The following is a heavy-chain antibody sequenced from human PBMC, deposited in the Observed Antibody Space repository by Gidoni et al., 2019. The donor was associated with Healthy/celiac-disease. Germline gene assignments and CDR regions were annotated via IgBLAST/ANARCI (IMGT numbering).Heavy chain of an antibody. CDR1: GYTFTSYY. D-gene: IGHD3-16*02. Sequence: QVQLVQSGAEVTKPGASVKVSCKASGYTFTSYYMHWVRQAPGQGLEWMGIINPSGGSTSYAQKFQGRVTMTRDTSTSTVYMELSSLRSEDTAVYYCARVQKSDIGGVIPHYFDYWGQGTLVTVSS. CDR3: ARVQKSDIGGVIPHYFDY. J-gene: IGHJ4*02. V-gene: IGHV1-46*03. CDR2: INPSGGST.